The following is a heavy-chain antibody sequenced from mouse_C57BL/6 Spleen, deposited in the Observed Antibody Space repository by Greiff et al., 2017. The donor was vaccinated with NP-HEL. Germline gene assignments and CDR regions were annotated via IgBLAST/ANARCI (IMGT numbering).Heavy chain of an antibody. J-gene: IGHJ4*01. Sequence: EVKLVESGGGLVKPGGSLKLSCAASGFTFSSYAMSWVRQTPEKRLEWVATISDGGSYTYYPDNVKGRFTISRDNAKNNLYLRKSHLKTEDTAMYYCARNLPYYYGSSYSYAMDDWGQGTSVTVSS. D-gene: IGHD1-1*01. V-gene: IGHV5-4*03. CDR1: GFTFSSYA. CDR3: ARNLPYYYGSSYSYAMDD. CDR2: ISDGGSYT.